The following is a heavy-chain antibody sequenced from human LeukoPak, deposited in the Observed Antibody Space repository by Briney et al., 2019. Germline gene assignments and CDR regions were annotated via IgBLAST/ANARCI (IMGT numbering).Heavy chain of an antibody. D-gene: IGHD6-25*01. J-gene: IGHJ4*02. Sequence: GGSLRLSCAASGFTFSDYGMQWVRQGPGKGLECLSVILSGGSIADYAESVRGRFTISRDNSKNTVYLQMNSLRAEDTAIYFCTRVATAGTWTDYWGQGTLVTVSS. V-gene: IGHV3-33*03. CDR3: TRVATAGTWTDY. CDR2: ILSGGSIA. CDR1: GFTFSDYG.